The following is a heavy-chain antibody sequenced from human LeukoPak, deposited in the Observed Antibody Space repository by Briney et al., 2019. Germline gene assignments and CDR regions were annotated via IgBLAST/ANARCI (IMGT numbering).Heavy chain of an antibody. CDR1: GYTFTKYG. J-gene: IGHJ3*02. CDR2: ISAYNGDI. CDR3: ARESGSDAFDI. Sequence: ASVKVSCKASGYTFTKYGVSWVRQAPGQGLEWMGWISAYNGDIKYAQRGKGGVTMTTDTSTSTVYMELRSLRSDDTVVYYCARESGSDAFDIWGQGTMVTVSS. V-gene: IGHV1-18*01.